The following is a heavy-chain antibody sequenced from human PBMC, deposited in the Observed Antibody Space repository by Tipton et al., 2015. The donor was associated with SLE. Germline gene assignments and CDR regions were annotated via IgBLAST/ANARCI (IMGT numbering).Heavy chain of an antibody. V-gene: IGHV3-74*01. Sequence: GSLRLSCEASGFTFNTYWMHWVRQAPEKGLVWVSRIESHGGTTNYADSVKGRFAISRDNAKSMLYLQMNSLRAEDTAIYYCATAGRTTWLDYWGQGTLVTVSS. CDR2: IESHGGTT. J-gene: IGHJ4*02. CDR1: GFTFNTYW. CDR3: ATAGRTTWLDY. D-gene: IGHD2-2*01.